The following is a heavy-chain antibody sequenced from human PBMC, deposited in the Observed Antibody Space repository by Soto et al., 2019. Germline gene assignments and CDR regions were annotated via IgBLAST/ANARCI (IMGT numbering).Heavy chain of an antibody. CDR1: GFTVSSNY. CDR2: IYSGGST. V-gene: IGHV3-66*01. CDR3: ARTCSGGTCSFDF. D-gene: IGHD2-15*01. J-gene: IGHJ4*02. Sequence: GGSLRLSCAASGFTVSSNYMSWVRQAPGKGLEWVSVIYSGGSTYYADSVKGRFTISRDNSENTLYLQMNSLRAEDTAVYYCARTCSGGTCSFDFWGQGTLVTVSS.